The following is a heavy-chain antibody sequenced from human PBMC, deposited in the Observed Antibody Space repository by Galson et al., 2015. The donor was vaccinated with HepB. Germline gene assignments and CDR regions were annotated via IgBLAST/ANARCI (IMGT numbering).Heavy chain of an antibody. CDR2: IVVGSGNT. CDR3: AARGVHSSGWYV. CDR1: GFTFTSSA. D-gene: IGHD6-19*01. J-gene: IGHJ4*02. Sequence: SVKVSCKASGFTFTSSAVQWVRQARGQRLEWIGWIVVGSGNTNYAQKFQERVTITRDMSTSTAYMELSSLRSEDTAVYYCAARGVHSSGWYVWGQGTLVTVSS. V-gene: IGHV1-58*01.